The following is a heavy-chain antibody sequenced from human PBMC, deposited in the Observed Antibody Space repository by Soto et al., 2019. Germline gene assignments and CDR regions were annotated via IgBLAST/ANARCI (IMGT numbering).Heavy chain of an antibody. CDR3: AKGGSYYRYYWAPFGH. J-gene: IGHJ4*02. D-gene: IGHD3-22*01. V-gene: IGHV3-30*18. CDR1: GFSFSNYG. CDR2: ISYDGSTP. Sequence: QVQLVESGGGVVQPGRSLRLSCAASGFSFSNYGIHWVRQAPGEGLEWVAFISYDGSTPYYGDSVKGRFTISRDNSKNTGVLQMNRLRGDDTAFYYCAKGGSYYRYYWAPFGHWGQGTLVTVSS.